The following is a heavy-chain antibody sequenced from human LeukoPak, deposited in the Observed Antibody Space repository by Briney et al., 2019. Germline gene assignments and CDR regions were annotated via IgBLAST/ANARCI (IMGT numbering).Heavy chain of an antibody. Sequence: SETLSLTCAVYGGSFSGYYWSWIRQPPGKGLEWIGEINHSGSTNYNPSLKSRVTISVDTSKNQLSLKLSSVTAADTAVYYCARVLSSGKGAPWFDPWGQGTLVTVSS. J-gene: IGHJ5*02. CDR3: ARVLSSGKGAPWFDP. V-gene: IGHV4-34*01. CDR1: GGSFSGYY. D-gene: IGHD3-22*01. CDR2: INHSGST.